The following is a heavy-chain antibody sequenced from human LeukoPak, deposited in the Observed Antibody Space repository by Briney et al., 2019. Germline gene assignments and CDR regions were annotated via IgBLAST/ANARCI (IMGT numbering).Heavy chain of an antibody. V-gene: IGHV1-2*04. CDR3: ARGPVWFGDLGQSDAFDI. D-gene: IGHD3-10*01. J-gene: IGHJ3*02. CDR2: INPNSGGT. CDR1: GYTFTGYY. Sequence: ASVKVSCKASGYTFTGYYMHWVRQAPGQGLEWMGWINPNSGGTNYAQKFQGWVTMTRDMSISTAYMELSRLRSDDTAVYYCARGPVWFGDLGQSDAFDIWGQGTMVTVSS.